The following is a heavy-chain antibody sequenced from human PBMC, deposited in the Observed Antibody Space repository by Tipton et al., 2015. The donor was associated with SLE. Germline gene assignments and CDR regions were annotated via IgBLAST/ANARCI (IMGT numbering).Heavy chain of an antibody. J-gene: IGHJ3*01. D-gene: IGHD3-3*01. V-gene: IGHV4-34*01. CDR1: GGSFSDYF. CDR3: ARPLEWLSYDAFDF. Sequence: TLSLTCTVSGGSFSDYFWSWIRQPPGKGLEWIGEINHSGSTTYNPSLKSRVTISVDTSKNQFSLKVRSVTATDTAVFYCARPLEWLSYDAFDFWGQGTLGPVSS. CDR2: INHSGST.